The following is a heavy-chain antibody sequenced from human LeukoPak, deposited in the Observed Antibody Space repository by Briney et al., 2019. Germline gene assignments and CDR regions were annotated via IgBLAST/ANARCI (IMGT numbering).Heavy chain of an antibody. D-gene: IGHD5-12*01. V-gene: IGHV4-39*07. CDR1: GGSISSSSYY. Sequence: PSETLSLTCTVSGGSISSSSYYWGWIRQPPGKGLEWIGSIYYSGSTYYNPSLKSRVTISVDTSKNQFSLKLSSVTAADTAVYYCAGSYSGYEVDYWGQGTLVTVSS. CDR2: IYYSGST. J-gene: IGHJ4*02. CDR3: AGSYSGYEVDY.